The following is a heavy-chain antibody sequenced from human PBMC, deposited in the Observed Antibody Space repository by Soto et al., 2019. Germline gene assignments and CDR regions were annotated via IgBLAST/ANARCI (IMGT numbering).Heavy chain of an antibody. V-gene: IGHV3-30-3*01. D-gene: IGHD3-9*01. CDR3: ARDFPPYYDILPGSNYGMDV. J-gene: IGHJ6*02. CDR1: GFTFSSYA. Sequence: QVQLVESGGGVVQPGRSLRLSCAASGFTFSSYAMHWVRQAPGKGLEWVAVISYDGSNKYYADSVKGRFTISRDNSKNTLYLQMNSLRAEDTAVYYCARDFPPYYDILPGSNYGMDVWGQGTTVTVSS. CDR2: ISYDGSNK.